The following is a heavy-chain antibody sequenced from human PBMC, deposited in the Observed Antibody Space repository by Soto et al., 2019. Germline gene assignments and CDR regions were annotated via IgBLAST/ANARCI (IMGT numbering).Heavy chain of an antibody. V-gene: IGHV3-23*01. CDR3: AKDGPKSVVPAA. Sequence: EVQLLESGGGLVQPGGSLRLSCAASGFTFSSYAMSWVRQAPGKGLEWVSAISGSGGSTYYADSVKGRFTISRDNSKNKLYVQMNSLRAEDTAVYYCAKDGPKSVVPAAWGQGTLVTVAS. D-gene: IGHD2-2*01. J-gene: IGHJ5*02. CDR1: GFTFSSYA. CDR2: ISGSGGST.